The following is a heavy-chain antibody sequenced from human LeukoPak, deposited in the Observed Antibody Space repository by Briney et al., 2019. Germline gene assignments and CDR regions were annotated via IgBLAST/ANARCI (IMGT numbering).Heavy chain of an antibody. CDR3: AREGGSTIATYNWFDP. Sequence: ASVKVSCKASGYTFTSYAMNWVRQAPGQGLEWMGGIIPIFGTANYAQKFQGRVTITADESTSTAYMELSSLRSEDTAVYYCAREGGSTIATYNWFDPWGQGTLVTVSS. J-gene: IGHJ5*02. CDR2: IIPIFGTA. D-gene: IGHD5/OR15-5a*01. CDR1: GYTFTSYA. V-gene: IGHV1-69*13.